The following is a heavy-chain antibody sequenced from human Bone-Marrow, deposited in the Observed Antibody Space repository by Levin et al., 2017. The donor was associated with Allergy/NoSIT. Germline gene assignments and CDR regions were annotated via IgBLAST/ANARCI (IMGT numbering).Heavy chain of an antibody. CDR2: IRGSGST. V-gene: IGHV3-23*01. J-gene: IGHJ4*02. Sequence: GESLKISCAASGFTFNIYGMSWVRQPPGKGLEWVSTIRGSGSTYYADSVGGRFTISRDNSKNTLSLQMNSLRIEDPAVYYCAKYRADWALLPFDSWGQGTLVTVSS. CDR1: GFTFNIYG. D-gene: IGHD3-9*01. CDR3: AKYRADWALLPFDS.